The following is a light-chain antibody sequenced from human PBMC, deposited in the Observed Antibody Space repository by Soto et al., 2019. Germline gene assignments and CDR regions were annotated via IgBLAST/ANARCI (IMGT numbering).Light chain of an antibody. CDR3: HQYDHSIT. CDR1: QSVNSNN. J-gene: IGKJ5*01. CDR2: GAS. Sequence: EIVLTQSPGTLSLSPGETATLSFRASQSVNSNNLAWYHLKPGQTPRLLIYGASSRATGIPDRFSARGSGRDFALTISTVNPGDFAVYYCHQYDHSITFGHGTRL. V-gene: IGKV3-20*01.